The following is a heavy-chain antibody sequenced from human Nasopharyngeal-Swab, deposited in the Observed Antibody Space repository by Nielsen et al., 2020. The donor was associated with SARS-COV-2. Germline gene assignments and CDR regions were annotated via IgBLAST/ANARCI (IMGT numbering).Heavy chain of an antibody. J-gene: IGHJ6*02. V-gene: IGHV3-74*01. D-gene: IGHD3-3*01. Sequence: GGSLRLSCAASGFTFSRYWMHWVRHAPGKGLVWVSRINSGGSSTSYADSVKGRFTISRDNAKNTLYLQMNSLRAEDTAVYYCARYFPRPLDFWNHLSVSHLLYYYGMDVWGQGTTVTVSS. CDR3: ARYFPRPLDFWNHLSVSHLLYYYGMDV. CDR2: INSGGSST. CDR1: GFTFSRYW.